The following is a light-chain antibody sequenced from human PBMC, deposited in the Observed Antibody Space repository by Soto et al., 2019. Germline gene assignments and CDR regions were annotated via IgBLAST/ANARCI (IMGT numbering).Light chain of an antibody. CDR3: QRGDT. J-gene: IGKJ5*01. CDR1: QSVGSN. CDR2: DTS. Sequence: EIVLTQSPATLSLSPGERATLSCRASQSVGSNLAWYQQKPGQAPRLLIYDTSNRATGIPARFSGSGSGTDFILTISSLEPEDFAVYYCQRGDTFGQGTRLEIK. V-gene: IGKV3-11*01.